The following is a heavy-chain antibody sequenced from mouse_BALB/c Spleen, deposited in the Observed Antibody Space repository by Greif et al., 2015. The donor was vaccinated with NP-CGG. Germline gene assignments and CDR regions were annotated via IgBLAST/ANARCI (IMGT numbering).Heavy chain of an antibody. J-gene: IGHJ3*01. D-gene: IGHD2-4*01. CDR1: GFTFSSYY. CDR3: ARHQGLRRGGFAY. Sequence: EVKVVESGGGLVKLGGSLKLSCAASGFTFSSYYMSWVRQTPEKRLELVAAINSNGGSTYYPDTVKGRFTISRDNAKNTLYLQMSSLKSEDTALYYCARHQGLRRGGFAYWGQGTLVTVSA. V-gene: IGHV5-6-2*01. CDR2: INSNGGST.